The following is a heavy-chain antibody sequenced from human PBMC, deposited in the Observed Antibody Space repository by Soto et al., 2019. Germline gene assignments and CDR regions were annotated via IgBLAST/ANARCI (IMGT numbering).Heavy chain of an antibody. D-gene: IGHD3-3*01. CDR3: ATYDFWCGSPSPKSPLFDY. Sequence: GGSLRLSCAASGFTFSSYAMSWVRQAPGKGLEWVSGISGSGSSTYYADSVKGRFTISRDNSKNTLYVQMNSLRAEDTAVYYCATYDFWCGSPSPKSPLFDYWGQGTPVTVSS. V-gene: IGHV3-23*01. J-gene: IGHJ4*02. CDR1: GFTFSSYA. CDR2: ISGSGSST.